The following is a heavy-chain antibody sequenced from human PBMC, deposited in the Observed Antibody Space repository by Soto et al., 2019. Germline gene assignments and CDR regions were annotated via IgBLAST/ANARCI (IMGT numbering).Heavy chain of an antibody. V-gene: IGHV3-23*01. J-gene: IGHJ4*02. CDR1: GFTFSSYA. CDR2: ISGSGGST. D-gene: IGHD3-10*01. CDR3: AKDLAVWFGKGDY. Sequence: PWGSLRLSCAASGFTFSSYAMSWVRQAPGKGLEWVSAISGSGGSTYYADSVKGRFTISRDNSKNTLYLQMNSLRAEDTAVYYCAKDLAVWFGKGDYWGQGTLVTVSS.